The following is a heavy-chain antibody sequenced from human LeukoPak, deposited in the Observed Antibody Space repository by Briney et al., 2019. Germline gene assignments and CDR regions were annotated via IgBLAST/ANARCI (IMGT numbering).Heavy chain of an antibody. Sequence: GGSLRLSCAASGFTFSSYTMSWVRQAPGKGLEWVSSVSSGSDYIYYADSVKGRFTISRDNVKKSQYLQMNSLRAEDTAVYYCAREVYGSGNLPFDYWGQGTLVTVSS. CDR1: GFTFSSYT. D-gene: IGHD3-10*01. CDR2: VSSGSDYI. V-gene: IGHV3-21*01. CDR3: AREVYGSGNLPFDY. J-gene: IGHJ4*02.